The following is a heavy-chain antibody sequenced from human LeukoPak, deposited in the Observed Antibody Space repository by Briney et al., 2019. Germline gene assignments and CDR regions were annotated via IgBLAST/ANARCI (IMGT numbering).Heavy chain of an antibody. J-gene: IGHJ5*02. V-gene: IGHV4-59*12. CDR3: ARLSPRYCSGGSCYRNWFGP. CDR1: GDSISSYY. Sequence: TSETLSLTCTVSGDSISSYYWSWIRQPPGKGLEWIGYIYYSGSTNYNPSLKSRVTISVDTSKNQFSLKLSSVTAADTAVYYCARLSPRYCSGGSCYRNWFGPWGQGTLVTVSS. D-gene: IGHD2-15*01. CDR2: IYYSGST.